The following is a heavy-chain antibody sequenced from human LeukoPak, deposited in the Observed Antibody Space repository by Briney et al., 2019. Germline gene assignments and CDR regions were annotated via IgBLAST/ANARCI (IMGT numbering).Heavy chain of an antibody. J-gene: IGHJ4*02. CDR3: ARDSGSNFDY. CDR2: IYYSGST. Sequence: SETLSLTCTVSGGSISSGGYYWSWIRQHPGKGLEWIGYIYYSGSTNYNPSLKSRVTMSLDTSKNQFSLKLSSVTAADTAVYHCARDSGSNFDYWGQGTLVTVSS. CDR1: GGSISSGGYY. V-gene: IGHV4-61*08. D-gene: IGHD2-15*01.